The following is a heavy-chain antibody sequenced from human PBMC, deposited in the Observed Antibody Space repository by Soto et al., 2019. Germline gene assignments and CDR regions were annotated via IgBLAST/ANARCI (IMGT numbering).Heavy chain of an antibody. CDR3: TRDDVHWSGGRCYGVPMDV. J-gene: IGHJ6*04. V-gene: IGHV3-66*01. Sequence: EVQLVESGGGLVQPGGSLRLSCAASGFTVRSKYMSWVRQAPGKGLEWVSLIQSGGSTYYAGSVKGRFTISRDNSENTRSLQMNSLRVEDTAVYYCTRDDVHWSGGRCYGVPMDVWRKGTTVTVSA. D-gene: IGHD2-15*01. CDR1: GFTVRSKY. CDR2: IQSGGST.